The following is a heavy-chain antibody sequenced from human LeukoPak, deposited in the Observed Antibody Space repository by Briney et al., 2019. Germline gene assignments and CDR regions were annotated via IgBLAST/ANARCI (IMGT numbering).Heavy chain of an antibody. CDR3: ARDRYDWIIWRDAFDI. J-gene: IGHJ3*02. Sequence: SETLSLTCTVSGGSLSSYYWSWIRQPAGKGLEWIGRIYTSGSTNYNPSLKSRVTMSVDTSKNQFSLRLSSVTAADTAVYYCARDRYDWIIWRDAFDIWGQGTMVTVSS. V-gene: IGHV4-4*07. CDR2: IYTSGST. D-gene: IGHD1-20*01. CDR1: GGSLSSYY.